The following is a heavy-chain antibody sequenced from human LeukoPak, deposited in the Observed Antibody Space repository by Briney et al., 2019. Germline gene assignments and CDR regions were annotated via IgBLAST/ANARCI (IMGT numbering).Heavy chain of an antibody. CDR3: VKSHYRGYYGMDV. J-gene: IGHJ6*02. D-gene: IGHD1-14*01. Sequence: PGGSLRLSCSASGFAFSNYGMHWVRQAPGEGREYVSAISSSGDSTYYADSVKVRFSISRDNSKNTLYLHMSSLRTEDTAVYFCVKSHYRGYYGMDVWGQGTTVTVSS. CDR1: GFAFSNYG. CDR2: ISSSGDST. V-gene: IGHV3-64D*09.